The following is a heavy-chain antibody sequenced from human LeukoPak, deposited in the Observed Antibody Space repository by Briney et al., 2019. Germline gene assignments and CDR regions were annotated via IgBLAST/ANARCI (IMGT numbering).Heavy chain of an antibody. V-gene: IGHV1-2*02. CDR1: GYTFTGYY. J-gene: IGHJ4*02. CDR3: ARVGGGVIVEFDY. Sequence: ASVTVSCKASGYTFTGYYMHWVRQAPGQGLEWMGWINPNSGGTNYAQKFQGRVTMTRDTSISTAYMELSRLRSDDTAVYYCARVGGGVIVEFDYWGQGTLVTVSS. D-gene: IGHD3-16*02. CDR2: INPNSGGT.